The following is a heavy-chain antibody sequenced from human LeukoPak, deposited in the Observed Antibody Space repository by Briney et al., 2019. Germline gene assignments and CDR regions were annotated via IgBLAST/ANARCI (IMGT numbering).Heavy chain of an antibody. Sequence: SETLSLTCTVSGGSISSYYWSWIRQPPGKGPEWIGYIYYSGSTNYNPSLKSRVTISVDTSKNQFSLKLSSVTAADTAVYYCAREGRTTYYYYYMDVWGKGTTVTVSS. CDR1: GGSISSYY. D-gene: IGHD1-1*01. V-gene: IGHV4-59*01. J-gene: IGHJ6*03. CDR2: IYYSGST. CDR3: AREGRTTYYYYYMDV.